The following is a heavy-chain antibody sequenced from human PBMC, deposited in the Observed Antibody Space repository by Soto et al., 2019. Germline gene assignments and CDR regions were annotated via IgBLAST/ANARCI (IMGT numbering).Heavy chain of an antibody. CDR1: GYTFTSYG. J-gene: IGHJ4*02. Sequence: ASVKVSCKASGYTFTSYGISWVRQAPGQGLEWMGWISAYNGNTNYAQKLQGRVTMTTDTSTSTAYMELRSLRPDDTAVYYCARTPRAIAAAGVIDYWGQGTLVTVSS. CDR2: ISAYNGNT. D-gene: IGHD6-13*01. V-gene: IGHV1-18*01. CDR3: ARTPRAIAAAGVIDY.